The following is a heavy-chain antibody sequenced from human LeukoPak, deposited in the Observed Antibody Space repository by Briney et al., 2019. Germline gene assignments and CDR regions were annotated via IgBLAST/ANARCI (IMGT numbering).Heavy chain of an antibody. CDR3: AIGAYSAGRYYNPGVL. V-gene: IGHV3-21*04. CDR2: ISAGSSSI. J-gene: IGHJ4*02. CDR1: GFTFNRYD. D-gene: IGHD3-10*01. Sequence: PGGSLRLSCSASGFTFNRYDKNWLRQAPGKGLEWVSSISAGSSSIFYAESVKGRFTISRDNAKNSLFLQMNSLRAEDTAVYYCAIGAYSAGRYYNPGVLWGQGTLVTVSS.